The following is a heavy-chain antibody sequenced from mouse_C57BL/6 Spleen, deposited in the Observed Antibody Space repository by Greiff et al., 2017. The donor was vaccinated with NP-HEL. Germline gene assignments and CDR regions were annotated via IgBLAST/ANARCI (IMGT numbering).Heavy chain of an antibody. J-gene: IGHJ1*03. CDR2: INPNNGGT. CDR3: ARRREGYFDV. CDR1: GYTFTDYN. Sequence: EVQLQQSGPELVKPGASVKIPCKASGYTFTDYNMDWVKQSHGKSLEWIGDINPNNGGTIYNQKFKGKATLTVDKSSSTAYMELRSLNSEDTAVYYCARRREGYFDVWGTGTTVTVSS. V-gene: IGHV1-18*01.